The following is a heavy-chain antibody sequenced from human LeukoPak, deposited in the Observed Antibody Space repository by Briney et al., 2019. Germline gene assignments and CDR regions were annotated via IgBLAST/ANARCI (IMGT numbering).Heavy chain of an antibody. CDR3: ARDGGSAAAGELDY. D-gene: IGHD6-13*01. Sequence: SETLSLTCTVSGGSIGSYYWGWIRQPPGRGPEWIRIINYSGNTYYNPSLKSRVTISVDTSKNQFSLKVSSVTAADTAVYYCARDGGSAAAGELDYWGQGTLVTVSS. V-gene: IGHV4-39*07. CDR2: INYSGNT. J-gene: IGHJ4*02. CDR1: GGSIGSYY.